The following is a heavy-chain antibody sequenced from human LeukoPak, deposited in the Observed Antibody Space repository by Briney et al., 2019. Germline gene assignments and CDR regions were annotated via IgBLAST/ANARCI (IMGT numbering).Heavy chain of an antibody. Sequence: PGGSLRLSCAASGCTFSSYAMSWVRQAPGKGLEWVSAISGSGGSTYYADSVKGRFTISRDNSKNTLYLQMNSLRAEDTAVYYCAKAGVIAMVVPEDYWGQGTLVTVSS. J-gene: IGHJ4*02. CDR2: ISGSGGST. V-gene: IGHV3-23*01. D-gene: IGHD5-18*01. CDR3: AKAGVIAMVVPEDY. CDR1: GCTFSSYA.